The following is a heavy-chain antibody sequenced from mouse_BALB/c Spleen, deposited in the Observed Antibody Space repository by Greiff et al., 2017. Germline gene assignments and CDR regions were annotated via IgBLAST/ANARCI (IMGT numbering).Heavy chain of an antibody. Sequence: QVQLQQPGAELVRPGASVKLSCKASGYTFTIYWMNWVKQRPEQGLEWIGRIDPYDSDTHYNPKFKGKAILTVDKSSSTAYLQLSSLTSEDSAVYYCAGHSGCRGESFDYWGQGTPVTVSA. D-gene: IGHD2-2*01. V-gene: IGHV1-74*01. CDR2: IDPYDSDT. CDR1: GYTFTIYW. J-gene: IGHJ3*01. CDR3: AGHSGCRGESFDY.